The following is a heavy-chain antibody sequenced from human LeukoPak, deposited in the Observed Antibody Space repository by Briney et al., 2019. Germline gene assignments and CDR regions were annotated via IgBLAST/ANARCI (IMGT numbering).Heavy chain of an antibody. CDR1: GFTFSSYS. CDR3: ARDQDGYNSH. J-gene: IGHJ4*02. Sequence: PGGSMRLSCAASGFTFSSYSMNWVRQAPGKGLEWVSSISSSSSYIYYADSVKGRFTISRDNAKNSLYLQMNSLRAEDTAVYYCARDQDGYNSHWGQGTLVTVSS. V-gene: IGHV3-21*01. CDR2: ISSSSSYI. D-gene: IGHD5-24*01.